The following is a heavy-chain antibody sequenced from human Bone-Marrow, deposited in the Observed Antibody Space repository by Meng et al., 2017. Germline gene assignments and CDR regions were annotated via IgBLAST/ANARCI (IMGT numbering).Heavy chain of an antibody. CDR3: ARENGYSYGNHDAFDI. D-gene: IGHD5-18*01. Sequence: ASVKVSCKASGYTFTSYDINWVRQAPGQGLEWMGRINPNSGGTNYAQKFQGRVTMTRDTSISTAYMELSRLRSDDTAVYYCARENGYSYGNHDAFDIWGQGTMVTVSS. V-gene: IGHV1-2*06. CDR2: INPNSGGT. CDR1: GYTFTSYD. J-gene: IGHJ3*02.